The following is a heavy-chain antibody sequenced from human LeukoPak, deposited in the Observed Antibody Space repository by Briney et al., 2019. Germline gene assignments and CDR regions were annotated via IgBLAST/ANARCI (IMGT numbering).Heavy chain of an antibody. CDR1: GGSISSYY. J-gene: IGHJ6*02. D-gene: IGHD3-3*01. CDR2: IYSSGST. V-gene: IGHV4-4*07. CDR3: ARHRRFLEWLMDGMDV. Sequence: PSETLSLTCAVSGGSISSYYWSWIRQPAGKGLEYIGRIYSSGSTNYNPSLKSRVTISVDTSKNQFSLKLSSVTAADTAVYYCARHRRFLEWLMDGMDVWGQGTTVTVSS.